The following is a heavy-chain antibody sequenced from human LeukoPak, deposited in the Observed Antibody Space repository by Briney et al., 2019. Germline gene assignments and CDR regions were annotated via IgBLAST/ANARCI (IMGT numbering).Heavy chain of an antibody. V-gene: IGHV1-2*02. CDR3: ARVHNWNYDGAFDI. J-gene: IGHJ3*02. Sequence: ASVKVSCKASGYTFTSYYMHWVRQAPGQGLEWMGWINPNSGGTNYAQKFQGRVTMTRDTSISTAYMELSRLRSDDTAVYYCARVHNWNYDGAFDIWGQGTMVTVSS. CDR2: INPNSGGT. D-gene: IGHD1-7*01. CDR1: GYTFTSYY.